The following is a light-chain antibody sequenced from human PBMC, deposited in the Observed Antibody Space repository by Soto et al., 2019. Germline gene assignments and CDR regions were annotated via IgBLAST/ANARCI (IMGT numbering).Light chain of an antibody. V-gene: IGKV1-12*01. J-gene: IGKJ4*01. CDR1: QTISSW. Sequence: DSQRSQSPSPLCGSVGDRVTLTWLASQTISSWLAWYQHKPGKATKLLISTASSLQSGVPSRFSGSGSGTQFTLTISSLQPEDFATYYCQQANSFPLTCGGGTKGDIK. CDR2: TAS. CDR3: QQANSFPLT.